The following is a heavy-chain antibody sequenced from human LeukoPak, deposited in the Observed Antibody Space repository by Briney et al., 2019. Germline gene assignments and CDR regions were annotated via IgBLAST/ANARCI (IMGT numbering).Heavy chain of an antibody. CDR2: INPNSGGT. D-gene: IGHD1-26*01. V-gene: IGHV1-2*02. Sequence: ASVKVSCKASGYTFTGYYMHWVRQAPGQGLEWMGWINPNSGGTNYAQKFQDRVTMTRDTSISTAYMELSRLRSDDTAVYYCARVPSGSYGCWFDPWGQGTLVTVSS. J-gene: IGHJ5*02. CDR3: ARVPSGSYGCWFDP. CDR1: GYTFTGYY.